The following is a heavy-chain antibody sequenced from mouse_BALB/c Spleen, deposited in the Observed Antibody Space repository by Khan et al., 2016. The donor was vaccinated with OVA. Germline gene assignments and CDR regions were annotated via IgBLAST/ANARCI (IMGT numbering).Heavy chain of an antibody. Sequence: EVQLQESGPGLVKPSQTLSLTCSVTGDSITSGYWNWIRKFPGNKLDYMGYISYSGNTYYNPSLKSRISITRDTSKYQYYLQLNSVTTEDTATCYCACELRGFAYWSQGTLVTVSS. D-gene: IGHD1-1*01. V-gene: IGHV3-8*02. CDR1: GDSITSGY. CDR3: ACELRGFAY. CDR2: ISYSGNT. J-gene: IGHJ3*01.